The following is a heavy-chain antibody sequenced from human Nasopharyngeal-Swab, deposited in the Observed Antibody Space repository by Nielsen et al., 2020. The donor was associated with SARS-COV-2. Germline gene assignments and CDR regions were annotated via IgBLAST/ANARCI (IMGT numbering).Heavy chain of an antibody. CDR1: GFTFRRYW. CDR2: LDNDGTIT. J-gene: IGHJ4*02. CDR3: GRDLGGAWSS. D-gene: IGHD3-10*01. V-gene: IGHV3-74*01. Sequence: GGSLRLSCVASGFTFRRYWMHWVRQAPGKGLEWVARLDNDGTITNHADSVRGRFTISRDNAENTLFLQMNSLRVEDTAVYYCGRDLGGAWSSWGQGTLVTVSS.